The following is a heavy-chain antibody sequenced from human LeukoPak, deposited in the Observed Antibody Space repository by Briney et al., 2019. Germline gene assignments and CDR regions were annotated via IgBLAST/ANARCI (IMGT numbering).Heavy chain of an antibody. Sequence: EASVKVSCKASGYTFTGYYMHWVRQAPGQGLEWMGWINPNSGGTNYAQKFQGRVTMTRDTSISTAYMELSRLRSDDTAVYYCAKDGPRDYGDPTAPSDAFDIWGQGTMVTVSS. D-gene: IGHD4-17*01. CDR3: AKDGPRDYGDPTAPSDAFDI. J-gene: IGHJ3*02. CDR2: INPNSGGT. CDR1: GYTFTGYY. V-gene: IGHV1-2*02.